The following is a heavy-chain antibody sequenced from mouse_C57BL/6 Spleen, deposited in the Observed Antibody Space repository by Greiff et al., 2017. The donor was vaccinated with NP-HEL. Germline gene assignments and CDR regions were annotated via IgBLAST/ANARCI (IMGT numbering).Heavy chain of an antibody. J-gene: IGHJ3*01. Sequence: QVQLQQSGPGLVQPSQSLSITCTVSGFSLTSYGVHWVRQPPGKGLEWLGVIWSGGSTDYNAAFISRLSISKDNSKSQVFFKMNSLQADDTAIYYCAKSGDGYYGVLLTYWGQGTLVTVSA. CDR2: IWSGGST. D-gene: IGHD2-3*01. V-gene: IGHV2-4*01. CDR3: AKSGDGYYGVLLTY. CDR1: GFSLTSYG.